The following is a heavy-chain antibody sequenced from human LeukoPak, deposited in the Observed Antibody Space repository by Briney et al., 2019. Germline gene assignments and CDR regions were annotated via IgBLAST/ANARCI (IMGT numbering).Heavy chain of an antibody. V-gene: IGHV3-30*02. CDR1: GFTFSSYG. CDR2: IRYDGSNK. CDR3: AKEEQWLVGE. D-gene: IGHD6-19*01. Sequence: GGSLGLSCAASGFTFSSYGMHWVRQAPGKGLEWVAFIRYDGSNKYYADSVKGRFTISRDNSKNTLYLQMNSLRAEDTAVYYCAKEEQWLVGEWGQGTLVTVSS. J-gene: IGHJ4*02.